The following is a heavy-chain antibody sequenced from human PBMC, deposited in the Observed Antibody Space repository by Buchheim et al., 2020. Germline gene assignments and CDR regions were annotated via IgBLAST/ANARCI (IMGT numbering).Heavy chain of an antibody. CDR1: GFSFSNYN. J-gene: IGHJ4*02. CDR3: VRGDYYGDYFDY. CDR2: ITESSSII. Sequence: EVQLVESGGGLVQRGGSLRLSCAASGFSFSNYNMNWVRQAPGEGLEWVSYITESSSIIYYADSVRGRFTVSRANAQNSLYLQMDSLRAEDTAVYYCVRGDYYGDYFDYWGQGTL. D-gene: IGHD3-22*01. V-gene: IGHV3-48*01.